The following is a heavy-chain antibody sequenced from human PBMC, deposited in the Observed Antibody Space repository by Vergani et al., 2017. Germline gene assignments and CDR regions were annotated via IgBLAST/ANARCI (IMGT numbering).Heavy chain of an antibody. CDR3: ARGTEATVVTPRGGYFDY. D-gene: IGHD4-23*01. V-gene: IGHV4-34*01. CDR2: INHSGST. J-gene: IGHJ4*02. CDR1: GGSFSGYY. Sequence: QVQLQQWGAGLLKPSETLSLTCAVYGGSFSGYYWSWIRQPPGKGLEWIGEINHSGSTNYNPSLKSRVTISVDTSKNQFSLKLSSVTAADTAVYYCARGTEATVVTPRGGYFDYWGQGTLVTVSS.